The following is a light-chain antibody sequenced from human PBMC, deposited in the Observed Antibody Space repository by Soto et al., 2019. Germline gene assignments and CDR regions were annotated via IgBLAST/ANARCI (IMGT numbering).Light chain of an antibody. CDR1: QSVDAY. V-gene: IGKV1-39*01. CDR3: QQSHSAPYT. CDR2: AAS. Sequence: IQMTQSPSSLSASEGDRVTITCRASQSVDAYLHWFQQKPGKPPKLLIYAASTLQSGVPSRFSGSGSETDFTLTISSLQPEDFATYNCQQSHSAPYTFGQGTKVEIK. J-gene: IGKJ2*01.